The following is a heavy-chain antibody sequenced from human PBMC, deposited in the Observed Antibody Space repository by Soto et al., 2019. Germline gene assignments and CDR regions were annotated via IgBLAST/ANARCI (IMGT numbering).Heavy chain of an antibody. CDR2: ISGSGSDT. D-gene: IGHD5-12*01. V-gene: IGHV3-48*03. J-gene: IGHJ4*02. Sequence: DVQVVESGGGLAQPGGSLRLSCAASGFSFSRYEMNWVRQAPGKGLEWVSHISGSGSDTYYADSVKGRFTISRDNAKNSLFLQMNSLRVEDTAVYYCAKEAYSGYDYFDYWGQGTLVTVSS. CDR1: GFSFSRYE. CDR3: AKEAYSGYDYFDY.